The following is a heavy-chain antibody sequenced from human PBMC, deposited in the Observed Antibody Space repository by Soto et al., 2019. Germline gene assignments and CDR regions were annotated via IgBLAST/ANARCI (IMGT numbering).Heavy chain of an antibody. V-gene: IGHV1-18*04. D-gene: IGHD4-17*01. Sequence: PSVTVSCKASGYTFTYYEITWVRQAPGQGLEWMGWISAYSGNTNYAQKLQGRLTMTTDTSTNTAYMELRSLRSDDTAVYYCARVVKAGDYGDYGRYYFDYWGHGTLVTGSS. CDR2: ISAYSGNT. CDR1: GYTFTYYE. J-gene: IGHJ4*01. CDR3: ARVVKAGDYGDYGRYYFDY.